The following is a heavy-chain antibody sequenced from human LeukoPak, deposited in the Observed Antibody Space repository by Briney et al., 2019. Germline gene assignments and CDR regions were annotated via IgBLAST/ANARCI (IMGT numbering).Heavy chain of an antibody. D-gene: IGHD3-9*01. V-gene: IGHV1-18*01. CDR3: ARVFEDDILTGYYNDP. J-gene: IGHJ5*02. CDR1: GYTFTSYG. Sequence: ASVKVSCKASGYTFTSYGISWVRQAPGQGLEWMGWISAYNGNTNYAQKLQGRVTMTTDPSTSTAYMELRSLRSDDTAVYYCARVFEDDILTGYYNDPWGQGTLVTVSS. CDR2: ISAYNGNT.